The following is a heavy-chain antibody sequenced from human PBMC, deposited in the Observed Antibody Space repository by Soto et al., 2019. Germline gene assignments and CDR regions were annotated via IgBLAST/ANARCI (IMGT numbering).Heavy chain of an antibody. Sequence: QVQLQESGPGLVKPSQTLSLTCTVSGGSISSGGYYWSWIRQHPGKGLEWIGYIYYSGSTYYNPSLKSRVTRSVARSKNQFALKLSSVTAADTAVYYCARDIPGSPTAPNDYYGMDVWGQGTTVTVSS. CDR2: IYYSGST. V-gene: IGHV4-31*03. CDR3: ARDIPGSPTAPNDYYGMDV. CDR1: GGSISSGGYY. J-gene: IGHJ6*02.